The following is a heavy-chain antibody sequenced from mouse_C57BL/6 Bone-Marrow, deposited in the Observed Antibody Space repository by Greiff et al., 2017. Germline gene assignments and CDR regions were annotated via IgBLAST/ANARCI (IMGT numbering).Heavy chain of an antibody. CDR1: GYTFTSYG. Sequence: VMLVESGAELARPGASVKLSCTASGYTFTSYGISWVKQRTGQGLEWIGEIYPRSGNTYYNEKFKGKATLTADKSSSTAYMELRSLTSEDSAVYYCARQRLRKRGYAMDYWGQGTTVTVSS. J-gene: IGHJ4*01. CDR2: IYPRSGNT. V-gene: IGHV1-81*01. CDR3: ARQRLRKRGYAMDY. D-gene: IGHD1-1*01.